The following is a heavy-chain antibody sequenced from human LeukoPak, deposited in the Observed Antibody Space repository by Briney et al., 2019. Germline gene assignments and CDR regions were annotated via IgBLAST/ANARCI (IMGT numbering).Heavy chain of an antibody. Sequence: ASVNVSCTASGFTFTSSAMQWVRQARGQRLEWIGWIVVGSGNTNYAQKFQERVTITRDMSTSTAYMELSSLRSEDTAVYYCAAEKRGYYDFWSGSRSSYYYYGMDVWGQGTTVTVSS. CDR3: AAEKRGYYDFWSGSRSSYYYYGMDV. CDR2: IVVGSGNT. J-gene: IGHJ6*02. D-gene: IGHD3-3*01. V-gene: IGHV1-58*02. CDR1: GFTFTSSA.